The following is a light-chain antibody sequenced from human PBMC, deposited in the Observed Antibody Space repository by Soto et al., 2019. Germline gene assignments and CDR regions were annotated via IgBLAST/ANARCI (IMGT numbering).Light chain of an antibody. CDR3: QQYNNGPPIT. CDR2: GAF. Sequence: EIVMTQSPVTLSVSPGERATLSCRASQSVSSDLAWYQQKPGQAPRLLIYGAFNRATGVPVRFSGSGSGTEFTLTISSLQSEDSAVYYCQQYNNGPPITFGQGTRLEIK. V-gene: IGKV3-15*01. J-gene: IGKJ5*01. CDR1: QSVSSD.